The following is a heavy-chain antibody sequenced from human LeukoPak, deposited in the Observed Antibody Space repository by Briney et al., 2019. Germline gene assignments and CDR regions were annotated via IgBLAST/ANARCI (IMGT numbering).Heavy chain of an antibody. V-gene: IGHV3-23*01. J-gene: IGHJ6*02. CDR3: AKGDYYGSGSFFKNGMDV. CDR1: GFTFSSYA. D-gene: IGHD3-10*01. Sequence: GSLRLSCAASGFTFSSYAMSWVRQAPGKGLEWVSAVTASAGNTYYADSVKGRFTISRDNSKNTLYLQVTSLRAEDTAVYYCAKGDYYGSGSFFKNGMDVWSQGTTVTVSS. CDR2: VTASAGNT.